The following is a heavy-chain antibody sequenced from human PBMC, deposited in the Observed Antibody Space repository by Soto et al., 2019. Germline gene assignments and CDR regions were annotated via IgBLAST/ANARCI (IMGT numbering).Heavy chain of an antibody. Sequence: SETLSLTCTVSGDSIGTTHSYWAWIRQSPGKGLEWIGNIHYSGSTYYMPSLRSRVTLSVDTSKNQFSLRLTSVTAEDTAVYYCARHEGNGNVWPLDYWGQGILGTVS. V-gene: IGHV4-39*01. D-gene: IGHD2-8*01. CDR1: GDSIGTTHSY. J-gene: IGHJ4*02. CDR3: ARHEGNGNVWPLDY. CDR2: IHYSGST.